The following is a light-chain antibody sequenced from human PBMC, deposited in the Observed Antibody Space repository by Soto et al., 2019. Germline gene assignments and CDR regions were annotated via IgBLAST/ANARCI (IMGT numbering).Light chain of an antibody. J-gene: IGLJ2*01. CDR2: INT. V-gene: IGLV1-40*01. CDR3: QSYDISLSGSRV. CDR1: SSNIGAGYD. Sequence: QSVLTQPPSVSGAPGQRVTISCTGSSSNIGAGYDVHWYQQLPRTAPKLLIYINTNRPSGVPDRFSGSKSVTSASLAITGLQAEDEADDYCQSYDISLSGSRVFGGGTKLTVL.